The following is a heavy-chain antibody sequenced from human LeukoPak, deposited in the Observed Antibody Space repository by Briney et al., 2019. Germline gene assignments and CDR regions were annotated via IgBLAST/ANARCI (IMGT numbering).Heavy chain of an antibody. V-gene: IGHV3-21*01. CDR2: ISRSVSYI. J-gene: IGHJ3*02. CDR1: GFTFSSYA. Sequence: PGGSLRLSCAASGFTFSSYAMSWVRQAPGKGLEWVSSISRSVSYIYYADSVKGRFTISRDNAKNSLYLQMNSLRAEDAAVYYCARAAHYSDSSDYYWAFDIWGQGTMVTVSS. CDR3: ARAAHYSDSSDYYWAFDI. D-gene: IGHD3-22*01.